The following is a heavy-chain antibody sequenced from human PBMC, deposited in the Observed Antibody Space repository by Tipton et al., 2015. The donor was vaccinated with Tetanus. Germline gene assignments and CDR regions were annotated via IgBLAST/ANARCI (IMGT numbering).Heavy chain of an antibody. V-gene: IGHV4-59*01. D-gene: IGHD6-13*01. CDR2: IFYSGRT. CDR1: SGSLSSSY. CDR3: ARSEQQLVRGYYYYYYMDV. J-gene: IGHJ6*03. Sequence: TLSLTCTVSSGSLSSSYWSWIRQPPGKGLEWIGYIFYSGRTTYNPSLQSRVTISLDRSKNQFSLNLISVTTADTAVYYCARSEQQLVRGYYYYYYMDVWGKGTTVTVSS.